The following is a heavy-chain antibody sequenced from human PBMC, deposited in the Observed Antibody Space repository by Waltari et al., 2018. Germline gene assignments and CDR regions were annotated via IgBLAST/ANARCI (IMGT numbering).Heavy chain of an antibody. J-gene: IGHJ3*02. CDR3: ARERNYCGGDCSQDHDAFDI. V-gene: IGHV3-30-3*01. CDR2: ISYDGSNK. CDR1: GFTFSSYA. Sequence: QVQLVESGGGGVQPGRSLRLSCAASGFTFSSYAMHWVRQAPGKGLEWVAVISYDGSNKYYADSVKGRFTISRDNSKNTLYLQMNSLRAEDTAVYYCARERNYCGGDCSQDHDAFDIWGQGTMVTV. D-gene: IGHD2-21*01.